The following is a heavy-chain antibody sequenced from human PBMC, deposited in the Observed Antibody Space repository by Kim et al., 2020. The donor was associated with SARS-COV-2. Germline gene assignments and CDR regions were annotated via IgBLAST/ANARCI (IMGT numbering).Heavy chain of an antibody. Sequence: GGSLRLSCVASGFTFSSYGMHWVRQAPGKGLEWVAVIWYDGSKKYYVESVKGRFTISRDNSKNTLSLQMNSLRAEDTAVYYCAKQIGVPYTLAFDYWGQGILVTVSS. CDR3: AKQIGVPYTLAFDY. CDR1: GFTFSSYG. V-gene: IGHV3-33*06. J-gene: IGHJ4*02. CDR2: IWYDGSKK. D-gene: IGHD3-16*01.